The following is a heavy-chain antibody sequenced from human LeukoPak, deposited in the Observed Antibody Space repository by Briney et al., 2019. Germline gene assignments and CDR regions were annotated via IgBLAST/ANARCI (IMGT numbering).Heavy chain of an antibody. V-gene: IGHV1-2*02. J-gene: IGHJ5*02. D-gene: IGHD3-10*01. CDR2: INPNSGGT. Sequence: ASVKVSCKASGYTFNGYYKHWVRQAPGQGLEWMGWINPNSGGTNYAQKFQGRVTMTRDTSISTAYMELSRLRSDDTAVYYCARDLQNGPSITDWFDPWGQGTLVTVSS. CDR1: GYTFNGYY. CDR3: ARDLQNGPSITDWFDP.